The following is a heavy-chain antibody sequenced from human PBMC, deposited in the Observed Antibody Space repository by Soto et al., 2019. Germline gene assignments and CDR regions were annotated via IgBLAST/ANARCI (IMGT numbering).Heavy chain of an antibody. CDR2: INTYNGNI. CDR1: GYMFASYG. Sequence: QVQLVQSGAEVKKPGASVKVSCKVSGYMFASYGISWARQAPGQGLEWMGWINTYNGNINYAQKFQGRVTMTTGTSTSTAYMELRGLGSDDTALYYCARERGAYKYFDYWGQGTLVTVSS. D-gene: IGHD1-1*01. V-gene: IGHV1-18*01. CDR3: ARERGAYKYFDY. J-gene: IGHJ4*02.